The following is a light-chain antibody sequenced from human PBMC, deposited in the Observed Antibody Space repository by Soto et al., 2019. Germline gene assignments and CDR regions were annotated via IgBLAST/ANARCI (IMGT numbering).Light chain of an antibody. Sequence: QSVLTQPASVSGSPGQSITISCTGTSSDVGTYNYVSGYQHRPGKAPKLMIYDVSYRPSGVSNRFSGSKSANTASLTISGLQAEDEADYYCSSYTTSNTQVFGGGTKVTVL. V-gene: IGLV2-14*01. CDR1: SSDVGTYNY. J-gene: IGLJ3*02. CDR2: DVS. CDR3: SSYTTSNTQV.